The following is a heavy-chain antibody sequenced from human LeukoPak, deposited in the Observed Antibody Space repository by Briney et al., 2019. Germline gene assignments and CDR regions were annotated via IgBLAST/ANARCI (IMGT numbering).Heavy chain of an antibody. V-gene: IGHV1-3*01. Sequence: ASVKVSCKASGYTFTSYAMHWVRQAPGQRLEWMGWINAGNGNTKYSQKFQGRVTITRDTSASTAYMELSSLRSKDTAVYYCARGPLVTTLFDYWGQGTLVTVSS. CDR2: INAGNGNT. CDR1: GYTFTSYA. J-gene: IGHJ4*02. D-gene: IGHD4-11*01. CDR3: ARGPLVTTLFDY.